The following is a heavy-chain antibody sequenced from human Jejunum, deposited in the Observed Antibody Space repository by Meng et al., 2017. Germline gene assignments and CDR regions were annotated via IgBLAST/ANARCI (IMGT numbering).Heavy chain of an antibody. CDR2: IKKDGSDK. CDR3: VTSRNITTFRGVTGHFYYGMDV. J-gene: IGHJ6*02. V-gene: IGHV3-7*01. D-gene: IGHD3-10*01. CDR1: GFAFSSYW. Sequence: GESLKISCAASGFAFSSYWMSWVRQAPGKGLEGVANIKKDGSDKYYLDSVKGRFTVSRDNAKNSLYLQMNSVRVEDTAVYYCVTSRNITTFRGVTGHFYYGMDVWGQGTTVTVSS.